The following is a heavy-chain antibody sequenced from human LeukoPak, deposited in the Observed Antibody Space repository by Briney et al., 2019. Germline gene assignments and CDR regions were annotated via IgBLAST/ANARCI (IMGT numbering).Heavy chain of an antibody. D-gene: IGHD1-7*01. Sequence: PGGSLRLSCAASGVTFSSYGMHWVRQAPGKGLEWVAFIRYDGSNKYYTDSVKGRFTISRDNSKSTLYLQMNSLRAEDTAVYYCVKGANSISYCGQGTLVTVSS. CDR1: GVTFSSYG. V-gene: IGHV3-30*02. J-gene: IGHJ4*02. CDR3: VKGANSISY. CDR2: IRYDGSNK.